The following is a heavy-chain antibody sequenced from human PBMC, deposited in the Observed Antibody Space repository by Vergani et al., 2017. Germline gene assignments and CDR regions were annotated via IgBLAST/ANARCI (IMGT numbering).Heavy chain of an antibody. CDR2: INPNSGGT. D-gene: IGHD3-9*01. V-gene: IGHV1-2*02. J-gene: IGHJ6*02. Sequence: QVQLVQSGAEVKKPGASVKVSCKASGYTFTGYYMHWVRQAPGQGLEWMGWINPNSGGTNYAQQFQGRVTMTRDTSISTAYMELSRLRSDDTAVYYCARGGSGYDILTGYYTPFSYGMDVWGQGTTVTVSS. CDR3: ARGGSGYDILTGYYTPFSYGMDV. CDR1: GYTFTGYY.